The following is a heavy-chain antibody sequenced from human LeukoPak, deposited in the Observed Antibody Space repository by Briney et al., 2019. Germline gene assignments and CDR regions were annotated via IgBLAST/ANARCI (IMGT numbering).Heavy chain of an antibody. D-gene: IGHD3-22*01. CDR2: IDGSGSS. Sequence: PSETLSLTCTVSGYSISSGYLWGWIRQPPGEGLEWIGSIDGSGSSYYNPSLKSRVTISVDTSKNQFSLKLSSVTAADTAVYYCARITMIRRDFDYWGQGTLVTVSS. CDR1: GYSISSGYL. CDR3: ARITMIRRDFDY. V-gene: IGHV4-38-2*02. J-gene: IGHJ4*02.